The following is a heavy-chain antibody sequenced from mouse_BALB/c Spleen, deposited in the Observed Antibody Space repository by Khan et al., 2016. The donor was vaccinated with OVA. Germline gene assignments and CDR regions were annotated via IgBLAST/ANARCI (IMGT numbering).Heavy chain of an antibody. D-gene: IGHD1-1*02. V-gene: IGHV2-2*02. CDR2: IWSGGIT. CDR1: GFSLTHYG. CDR3: AKNRNGYFDY. J-gene: IGHJ2*01. Sequence: QVQLKESGPGLVQPSQSLSITCTVSGFSLTHYGVHWVRQSPGKGLEWLGVIWSGGITDYNETFISRLSISKDISKSQVYFKMNSLQTNDTAIYYCAKNRNGYFDYWGQGTTLTVSS.